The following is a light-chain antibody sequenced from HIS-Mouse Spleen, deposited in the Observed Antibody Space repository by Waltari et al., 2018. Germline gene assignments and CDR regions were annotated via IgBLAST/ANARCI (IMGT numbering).Light chain of an antibody. V-gene: IGLV2-8*01. CDR1: SSDVGGYNY. CDR3: SSYAGSNNSLYV. J-gene: IGLJ1*01. Sequence: QSALTQPPSASGSPGQSVTISCTGTSSDVGGYNYVSWYQQHPGKAPKLMIYEVSKRPSGVPDPFSGSKSGNTASLTVSGLQAEDEADYYCSSYAGSNNSLYVFGTGTKVTVL. CDR2: EVS.